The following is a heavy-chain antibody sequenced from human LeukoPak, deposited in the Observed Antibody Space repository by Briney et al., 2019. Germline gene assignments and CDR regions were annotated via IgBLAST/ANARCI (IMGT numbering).Heavy chain of an antibody. D-gene: IGHD2-15*01. CDR3: ARGGPGTDIVVVVAATSPEYYFDY. CDR1: GGSFSGYY. Sequence: SETLSLTCAVYGGSFSGYYWSWIRQPPGKGLEWIGEINHSGGTNYNPSLKSRVTISVDTSKNQFSLKLSSVTAADTAVYYCARGGPGTDIVVVVAATSPEYYFDYWGQGTLVTVSS. CDR2: INHSGGT. J-gene: IGHJ4*02. V-gene: IGHV4-34*01.